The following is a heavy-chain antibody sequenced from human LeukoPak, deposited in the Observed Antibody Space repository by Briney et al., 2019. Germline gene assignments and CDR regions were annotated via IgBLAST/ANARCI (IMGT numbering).Heavy chain of an antibody. CDR1: GFTFSKHG. CDR2: ISGSGDST. J-gene: IGHJ4*02. Sequence: GASLRLSCAVSGFTFSKHGMSWVRQAPWKGLEWVSTISGSGDSTYYADSVKGRFTTSRDNSKNVVYLQMDSLRAEDTATYYCAKLNSYGDYWGQGTLVTISS. D-gene: IGHD5-18*01. V-gene: IGHV3-23*01. CDR3: AKLNSYGDY.